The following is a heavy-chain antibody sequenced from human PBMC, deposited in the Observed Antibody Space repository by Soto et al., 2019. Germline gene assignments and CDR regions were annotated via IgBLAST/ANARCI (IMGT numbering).Heavy chain of an antibody. V-gene: IGHV3-30*18. J-gene: IGHJ4*02. D-gene: IGHD3-22*01. CDR2: ISYDGSNK. CDR3: AKDQGYYDSSGYYGH. Sequence: GSLRLSCAASGFTFSSYGMHWVRQAPGKGLEWVAVISYDGSNKYYADSVKGRFTISRDNSKNTLYLQMNSLRAEDTAVYYCAKDQGYYDSSGYYGHWGQGTLVTVSS. CDR1: GFTFSSYG.